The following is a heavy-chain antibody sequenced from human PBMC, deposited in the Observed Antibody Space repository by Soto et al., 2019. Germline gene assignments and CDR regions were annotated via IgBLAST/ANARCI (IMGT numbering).Heavy chain of an antibody. Sequence: ASVKVSCKASGYTFTGYYMHWVRQAPGQGLEWMGWINPNSGGTNYAQKFQGWVTMTRDTSISTAYMELSRLRSDDTAVYYCARGPAIGELGLPPDSAFDYWGQGTLVTVS. CDR1: GYTFTGYY. J-gene: IGHJ4*02. CDR2: INPNSGGT. D-gene: IGHD3-10*01. V-gene: IGHV1-2*04. CDR3: ARGPAIGELGLPPDSAFDY.